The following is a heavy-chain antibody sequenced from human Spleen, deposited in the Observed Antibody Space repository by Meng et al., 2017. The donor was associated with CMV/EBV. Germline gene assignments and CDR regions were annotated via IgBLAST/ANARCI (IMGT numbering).Heavy chain of an antibody. CDR2: IYYNGDN. V-gene: IGHV4-39*07. CDR1: SRSYY. Sequence: SRSYYWGWIRQPPGKGLEWIGNIYYNGDNYYNPSLRSRATISIDTSKNQFSLKMTSVTAADSAVYYCARAFDFWSGYYAGSSWFDPWGQGTLVTVSS. CDR3: ARAFDFWSGYYAGSSWFDP. J-gene: IGHJ5*02. D-gene: IGHD3-3*01.